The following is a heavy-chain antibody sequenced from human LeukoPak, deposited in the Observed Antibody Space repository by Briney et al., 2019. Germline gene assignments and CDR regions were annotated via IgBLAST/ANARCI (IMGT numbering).Heavy chain of an antibody. CDR2: IFYSGTT. D-gene: IGHD4-23*01. V-gene: IGHV4-39*01. Sequence: NPSETLSLTCTVSGGAASSSNYYWAWIRQPPGKGLEWMGSIFYSGTTHYNSSLKSRVTISIDTSKNQFSLKLSSVTAADTAVYYCARQSNYGGHSGDGYWGQGTLVIVSS. CDR3: ARQSNYGGHSGDGY. CDR1: GGAASSSNYY. J-gene: IGHJ4*02.